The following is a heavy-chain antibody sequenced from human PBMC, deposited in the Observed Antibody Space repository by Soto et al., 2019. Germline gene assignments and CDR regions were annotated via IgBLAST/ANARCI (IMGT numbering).Heavy chain of an antibody. Sequence: QVQLQESGPGLVKPSQTLSLTCTVSGGSIRSGGYYWSWIRQHPGKGLGWVGYIYYSGTTYYNPSLKSRVTISVATSKNQFSLKLTSVTAADTAVYYCARAGYSSSWFDYWGQGTLVTVSS. J-gene: IGHJ4*02. D-gene: IGHD6-13*01. CDR3: ARAGYSSSWFDY. CDR1: GGSIRSGGYY. V-gene: IGHV4-31*03. CDR2: IYYSGTT.